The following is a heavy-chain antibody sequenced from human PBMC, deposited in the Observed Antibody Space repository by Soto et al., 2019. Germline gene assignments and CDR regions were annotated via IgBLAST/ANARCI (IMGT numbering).Heavy chain of an antibody. J-gene: IGHJ3*02. Sequence: ASVKVSCKASGGSIRSYAFSWVRQAPVQGLEWMGGITPNLGTANYAQKFQGRVTITADKSTSTAYMELSSLRSEDTAVYYCARDLFPHDTYYYDSSKAYDAFDIWGQGTMVTVSS. V-gene: IGHV1-69*10. CDR3: ARDLFPHDTYYYDSSKAYDAFDI. CDR1: GGSIRSYA. D-gene: IGHD3-22*01. CDR2: ITPNLGTA.